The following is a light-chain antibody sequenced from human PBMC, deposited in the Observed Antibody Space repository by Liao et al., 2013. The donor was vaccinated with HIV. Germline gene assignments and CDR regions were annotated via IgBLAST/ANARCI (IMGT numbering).Light chain of an antibody. V-gene: IGLV3-1*01. CDR2: KDN. Sequence: YELTQPPSVSVSPGQTASISCSGDKLGNKYACWYQKKPGQSPVLIIYKDNKRPSGIPERFSGSNSGNTATLTIRGTQALDEADYYCQAWDSSTVVFGGGTKLTVL. J-gene: IGLJ3*02. CDR3: QAWDSSTVV. CDR1: KLGNKY.